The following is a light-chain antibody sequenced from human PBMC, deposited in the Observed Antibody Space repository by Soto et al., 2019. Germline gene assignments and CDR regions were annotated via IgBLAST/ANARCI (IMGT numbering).Light chain of an antibody. V-gene: IGKV3-20*01. CDR3: QQYGSSLYT. J-gene: IGKJ2*01. Sequence: EIVLTQSPGTLSLSPGERATLSCRASQSVSSSYLAWYQQKPRQAPRLLIYGASSRATGSPDRFSGSGSGTDFTLTISRLEPEDFAVYYCQQYGSSLYTFGQGTKLEIK. CDR1: QSVSSSY. CDR2: GAS.